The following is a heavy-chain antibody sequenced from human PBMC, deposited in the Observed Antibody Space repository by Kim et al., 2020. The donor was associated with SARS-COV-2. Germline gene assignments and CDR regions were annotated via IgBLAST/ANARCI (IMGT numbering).Heavy chain of an antibody. Sequence: GGSLRLSCAASGFTFDDYSMHWVRQAPGKGLEWVSLISGDGGSTYYADSVKGRFTISRDNSKNSLYLQMNSLRTEDTALYYCAKEFTMVRGKDWFDPWGQGTLVTVSS. CDR3: AKEFTMVRGKDWFDP. D-gene: IGHD3-10*01. V-gene: IGHV3-43*02. CDR2: ISGDGGST. CDR1: GFTFDDYS. J-gene: IGHJ5*02.